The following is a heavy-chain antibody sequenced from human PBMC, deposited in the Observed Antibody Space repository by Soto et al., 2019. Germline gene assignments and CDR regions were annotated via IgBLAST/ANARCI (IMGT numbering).Heavy chain of an antibody. Sequence: GGSLRLSCAASGFTFSSYGMHWVRQAPGKGLEWVAVISYDGSNKYYADSVKGRFTISRDNSKNTLYLQMNSLRAEDTAVYYCAKEKAVAGTFDYWGQGTLVTVS. CDR1: GFTFSSYG. J-gene: IGHJ4*02. D-gene: IGHD6-19*01. CDR2: ISYDGSNK. CDR3: AKEKAVAGTFDY. V-gene: IGHV3-30*18.